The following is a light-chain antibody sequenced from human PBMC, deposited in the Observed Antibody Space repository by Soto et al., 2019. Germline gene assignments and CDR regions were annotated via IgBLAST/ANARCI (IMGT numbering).Light chain of an antibody. CDR1: QDIGVR. CDR3: QQRSNWPLT. J-gene: IGKJ4*01. Sequence: DIQMTQSPSSLSASFGDRVTITCRASQDIGVRLAWFQQKPGKAPQYLIQAASTLQSGVPSRFSGSGSGTDFTLIISSLEPEDFAIYYCQQRSNWPLTFGAGTKVDIK. CDR2: AAS. V-gene: IGKV1-12*01.